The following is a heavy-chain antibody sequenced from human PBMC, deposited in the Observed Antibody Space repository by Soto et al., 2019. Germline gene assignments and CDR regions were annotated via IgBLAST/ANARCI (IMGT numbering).Heavy chain of an antibody. CDR1: GFNFSTYG. Sequence: DVQLVESGGGLVKPGGSLRLSCAASGFNFSTYGMNWVRQAPGTGLELVSSISSKGSYIYYTPSVKGRFTISRDNAKNSVYLPMNSLRAEDTAVYYCGRDRSHYAGVGKIDPWGQGTLVAFSS. V-gene: IGHV3-21*02. CDR3: GRDRSHYAGVGKIDP. D-gene: IGHD3-10*01. CDR2: ISSKGSYI. J-gene: IGHJ5*02.